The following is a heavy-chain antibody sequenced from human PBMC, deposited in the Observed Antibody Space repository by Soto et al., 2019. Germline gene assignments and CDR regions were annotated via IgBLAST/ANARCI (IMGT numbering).Heavy chain of an antibody. D-gene: IGHD3-22*01. Sequence: SGGGVVQPGRSLRLSCAASGFTFSSYAMHWVRQAPGKGLEWVAVISYDGSNKHYADSVKGRFTISRDNSKNPLYLQMTSLRAEDPAVYYYDRSGYYFYWGQGTLVTVSS. CDR2: ISYDGSNK. J-gene: IGHJ4*02. CDR3: DRSGYYFY. CDR1: GFTFSSYA. V-gene: IGHV3-30-3*01.